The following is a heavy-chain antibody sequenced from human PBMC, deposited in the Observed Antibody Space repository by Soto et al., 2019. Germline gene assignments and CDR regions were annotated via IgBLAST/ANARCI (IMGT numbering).Heavy chain of an antibody. CDR1: GFTFSSYS. J-gene: IGHJ6*02. CDR2: ISSSSSYI. CDR3: ARDLVPSNMILVVITYYYGKHV. V-gene: IGHV3-21*01. Sequence: GGSLRLSCAASGFTFSSYSMNWVRQAPGKGLEWVSSISSSSSYIYYADSVKGRFTISRDNAKNSLYLQMNSLRAEDTAVYYCARDLVPSNMILVVITYYYGKHVWCPGTTVTVSS. D-gene: IGHD3-22*01.